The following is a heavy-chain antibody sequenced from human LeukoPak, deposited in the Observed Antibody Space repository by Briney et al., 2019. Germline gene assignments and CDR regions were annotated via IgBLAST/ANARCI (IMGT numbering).Heavy chain of an antibody. Sequence: PGGSLRLSCAASGFTFSSYGMHWVRQAPGKGLEWVAVISYDGSNKYYADSVKGRFTISRDNSKNTLYLQMNSLRAEDTAVYYCAKDPAIFYGDQLHWGQGTLVTVSS. V-gene: IGHV3-30*18. CDR1: GFTFSSYG. J-gene: IGHJ4*02. D-gene: IGHD4-17*01. CDR2: ISYDGSNK. CDR3: AKDPAIFYGDQLH.